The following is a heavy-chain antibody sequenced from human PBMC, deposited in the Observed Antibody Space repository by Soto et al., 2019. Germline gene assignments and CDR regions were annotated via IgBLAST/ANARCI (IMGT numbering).Heavy chain of an antibody. V-gene: IGHV4-39*01. Sequence: QLQLQESGPGLVKPSETLSLTCAVSGGSISSSGYYWGWIRQSPGKGLEWIGSIYYKGGTYFDYYTPSLKSRVTISVDTSKSQFALKLNSVTAADTSLYYCVTAGDFWSGIPPYYDYDLDAWGQGTTVTVSS. CDR3: VTAGDFWSGIPPYYDYDLDA. CDR2: IYYKGGTYFD. CDR1: GGSISSSGYY. D-gene: IGHD3-3*01. J-gene: IGHJ6*02.